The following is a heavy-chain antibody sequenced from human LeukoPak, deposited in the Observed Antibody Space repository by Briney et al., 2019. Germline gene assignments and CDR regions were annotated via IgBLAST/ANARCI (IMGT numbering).Heavy chain of an antibody. CDR1: GFTFSSYW. Sequence: GGSLRLSCAASGFTFSSYWMTWVRQAPGKGLEWVANIHQDGSEKYYVDSVKGRFSISRDNAKNSLYLQMNSLRAEDTAVYYCARARNWNDYFVWGQGTLVTVSS. CDR2: IHQDGSEK. D-gene: IGHD1-1*01. V-gene: IGHV3-7*01. CDR3: ARARNWNDYFV. J-gene: IGHJ4*02.